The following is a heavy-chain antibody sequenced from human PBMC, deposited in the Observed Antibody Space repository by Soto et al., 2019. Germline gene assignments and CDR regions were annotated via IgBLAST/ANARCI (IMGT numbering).Heavy chain of an antibody. CDR2: IIPIFGTA. V-gene: IGHV1-69*13. CDR1: GYTFTSYG. Sequence: GASVKVSCKASGYTFTSYGLSWVRQAPGQGLEWMGGIIPIFGTANYAQKFQGRVTITADESTSTAYMELSSLRSEDTAVYYCARAIPAFDYWGQGTLVTVSS. CDR3: ARAIPAFDY. J-gene: IGHJ4*02.